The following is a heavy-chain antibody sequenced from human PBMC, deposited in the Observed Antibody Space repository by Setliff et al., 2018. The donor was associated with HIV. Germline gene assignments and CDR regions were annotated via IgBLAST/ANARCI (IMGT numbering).Heavy chain of an antibody. J-gene: IGHJ6*03. Sequence: ASVKVSCKASGYTFSDYFMHWVRQAPGQGLEWMGWISPNNGDTTIPQRFQGRVTISADEFTSTVYLELDSLRSDDTAVYFCARGSYDFWSGQRDYSFYYMDVWGKGTAVTVSS. CDR1: GYTFSDYF. CDR3: ARGSYDFWSGQRDYSFYYMDV. CDR2: ISPNNGDT. D-gene: IGHD3-3*01. V-gene: IGHV1-2*02.